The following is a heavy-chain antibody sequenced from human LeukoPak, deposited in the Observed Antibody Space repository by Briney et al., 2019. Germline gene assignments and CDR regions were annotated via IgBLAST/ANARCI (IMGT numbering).Heavy chain of an antibody. D-gene: IGHD1-26*01. CDR2: IYYSGST. CDR3: ATRVGVHMDV. V-gene: IGHV4-39*01. Sequence: SETLSLTCTVSGGSISSSSYYWGWIRQPPGKGLEWIGSIYYSGSTNYNPSLKSRVTISVDTSKNQFSLKLSSVTAADTAVYYCATRVGVHMDVWGKGTTVTISS. CDR1: GGSISSSSYY. J-gene: IGHJ6*03.